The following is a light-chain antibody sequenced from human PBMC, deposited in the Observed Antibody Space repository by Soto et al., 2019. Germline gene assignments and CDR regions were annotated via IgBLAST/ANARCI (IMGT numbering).Light chain of an antibody. CDR3: QQYNSFSWT. J-gene: IGKJ1*01. CDR2: DAS. Sequence: DIQMTHSPSTLSASVGDRVTITCRASQSISSWLAWYQQKPGKAPKLLIYDASSLESGVPSRFSGSGSGTEFTLTSSSLQPDDFATYYCQQYNSFSWTFGQGTKV. CDR1: QSISSW. V-gene: IGKV1-5*01.